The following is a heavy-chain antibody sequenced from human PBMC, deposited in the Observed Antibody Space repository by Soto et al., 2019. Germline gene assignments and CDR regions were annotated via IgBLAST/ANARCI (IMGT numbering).Heavy chain of an antibody. CDR1: GFTFSSYA. CDR3: AIDLEQWLAKESY. CDR2: ISYDGSNK. D-gene: IGHD6-19*01. J-gene: IGHJ4*02. V-gene: IGHV3-30-3*01. Sequence: QVQLVESGGGVVQPGRSLRLSCAASGFTFSSYAMHWVRQAPGKGQEWVAVISYDGSNKYYADSVKGRFTISRDNSKNTLYLQMNSLRAEDTAVYYCAIDLEQWLAKESYWGQGTLVTVSS.